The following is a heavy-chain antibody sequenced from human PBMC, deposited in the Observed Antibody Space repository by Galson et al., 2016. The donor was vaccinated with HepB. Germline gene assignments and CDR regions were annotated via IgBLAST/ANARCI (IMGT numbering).Heavy chain of an antibody. Sequence: SVKVSCKVSGYTVIELSMHWVRQVPGEGLEWMGGCDSEHGKTIYAHKFQGRVTMTEDTSTDTGYMELTGLTSEDTGVYYCATGQIEGELLDLFEFWGQGTLFSVSS. CDR2: CDSEHGKT. J-gene: IGHJ4*02. D-gene: IGHD3-16*01. V-gene: IGHV1-24*01. CDR3: ATGQIEGELLDLFEF. CDR1: GYTVIELS.